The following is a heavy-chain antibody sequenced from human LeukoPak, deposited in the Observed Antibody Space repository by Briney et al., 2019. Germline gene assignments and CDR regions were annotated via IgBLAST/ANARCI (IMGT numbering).Heavy chain of an antibody. CDR2: ISGSGGST. V-gene: IGHV3-23*01. CDR3: AKGGDFWSGYSDY. Sequence: GGSLRLSCAASGFTFSSYAMSWVRQVPGKGLEWVSAISGSGGSTYYADSVRGRFTISRDNSKNTLYLQMNSLRAEDTAVYYCAKGGDFWSGYSDYWGQGTLVTVSS. CDR1: GFTFSSYA. D-gene: IGHD3-3*01. J-gene: IGHJ4*02.